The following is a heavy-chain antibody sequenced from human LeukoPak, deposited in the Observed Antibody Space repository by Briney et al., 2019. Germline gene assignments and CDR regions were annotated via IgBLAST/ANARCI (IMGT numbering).Heavy chain of an antibody. CDR2: IYYSGSN. D-gene: IGHD6-19*01. V-gene: IGHV4-39*01. CDR3: ARFSGYSSGWLRTFYFDY. CDR1: GGSISSSSYY. J-gene: IGHJ4*02. Sequence: SXXLSLTCTVSGGSISSSSYYWGWIRQPPGKGLEWIGRIYYSGSNYYNPSLESRITISVDTSKNQFSLKLSSVTAADTAVYYCARFSGYSSGWLRTFYFDYWGQGTLVTVSS.